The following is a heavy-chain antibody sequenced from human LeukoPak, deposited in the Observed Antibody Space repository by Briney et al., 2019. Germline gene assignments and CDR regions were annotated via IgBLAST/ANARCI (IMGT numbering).Heavy chain of an antibody. CDR3: ARGEVVVVPAAIRFDP. D-gene: IGHD2-2*01. Sequence: KPSETLSLTCAVSGNSISSGYYWGWIRQPPGKGLEWIGSIYHSGSTYYNPSLKSRVTISVDTSKNQFSLKLSSVTAADTAVYYCARGEVVVVPAAIRFDPWGQGTLVTVSS. J-gene: IGHJ5*02. V-gene: IGHV4-38-2*01. CDR2: IYHSGST. CDR1: GNSISSGYY.